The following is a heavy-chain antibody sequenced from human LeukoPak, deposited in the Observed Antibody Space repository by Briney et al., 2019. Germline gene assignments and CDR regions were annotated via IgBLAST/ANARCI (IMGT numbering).Heavy chain of an antibody. V-gene: IGHV4-59*08. CDR1: GGSGGSISSYY. CDR2: IYYSGST. CDR3: ARHWIGGSGSYPFDY. J-gene: IGHJ4*02. D-gene: IGHD1-26*01. Sequence: PSETLSLTCTVSGGSGGSISSYYWSWIRQPPGKGLEWIGYIYYSGSTNYNPSLKSRVTISVDTSKNQFSLKLSSVTAADTAVYYRARHWIGGSGSYPFDYWGQGTLVTVSS.